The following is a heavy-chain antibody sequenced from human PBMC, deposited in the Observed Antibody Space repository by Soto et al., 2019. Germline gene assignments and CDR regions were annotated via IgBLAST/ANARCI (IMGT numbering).Heavy chain of an antibody. CDR3: ARLPSSGSYYYYYYGMDV. D-gene: IGHD1-26*01. CDR1: GYSFTSYW. V-gene: IGHV5-10-1*01. J-gene: IGHJ6*02. Sequence: GESLKISCKGSGYSFTSYWISWVRQMPGKGLEWMGRIDPSDSYTNYSPSFQGHVTISADKSISTAYLQWSSLKASDTAMYYCARLPSSGSYYYYYYGMDVWGQGTTVTVSS. CDR2: IDPSDSYT.